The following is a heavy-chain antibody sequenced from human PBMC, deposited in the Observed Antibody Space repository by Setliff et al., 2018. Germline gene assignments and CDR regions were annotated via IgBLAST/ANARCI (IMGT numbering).Heavy chain of an antibody. CDR1: GFTFSSSA. V-gene: IGHV3-7*01. CDR3: ARDPFGNPVFDP. Sequence: GGSLRHSCAASGFTFSSSAMAWVRQAPGKGLEWVANIKQDGSVKNYVDSVKGRFSISRDNTKNSLYLQMNSLRAEDTAVYYCARDPFGNPVFDPWGQGTLVTVSS. J-gene: IGHJ5*02. D-gene: IGHD3-10*01. CDR2: IKQDGSVK.